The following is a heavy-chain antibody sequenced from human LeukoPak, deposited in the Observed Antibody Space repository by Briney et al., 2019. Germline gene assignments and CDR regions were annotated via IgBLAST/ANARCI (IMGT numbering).Heavy chain of an antibody. Sequence: PGGSLRLSCAASGFSFSSYALHWVRQAPGKGLEWVSGISASGGSTYYADSVKGRFTISRDNSKNTLYLQMNSLRAEDTAVYYCAKGGYSGYDYVDYWGQGTLVTVSS. CDR2: ISASGGST. CDR1: GFSFSSYA. J-gene: IGHJ4*02. V-gene: IGHV3-23*01. D-gene: IGHD5-12*01. CDR3: AKGGYSGYDYVDY.